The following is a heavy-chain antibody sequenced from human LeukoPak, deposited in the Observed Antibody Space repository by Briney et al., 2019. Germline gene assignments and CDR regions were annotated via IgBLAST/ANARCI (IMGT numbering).Heavy chain of an antibody. V-gene: IGHV1-46*01. CDR2: INPSGGSK. CDR1: GYTFTSYY. D-gene: IGHD3-10*01. Sequence: ASVKVSCKASGYTFTSYYMHWVRQAPGQGLEWMGIINPSGGSKSYAQKFQGRVTMTRDTSTSTVYMELSSLRSEDTAVYYCARDLGMVRGVIAESYYYYYYGMDVWGQGTTVTVSS. CDR3: ARDLGMVRGVIAESYYYYYYGMDV. J-gene: IGHJ6*02.